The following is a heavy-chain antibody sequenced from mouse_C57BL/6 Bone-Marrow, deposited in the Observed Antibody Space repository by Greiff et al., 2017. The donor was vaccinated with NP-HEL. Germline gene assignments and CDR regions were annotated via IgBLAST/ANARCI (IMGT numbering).Heavy chain of an antibody. CDR3: ARLGIYYYGSSYFDY. D-gene: IGHD1-1*01. V-gene: IGHV5-17*01. Sequence: EVKVVESGGGLVKPGGSLKLSCAASGFTFSDYGMHWVRQAPEKGLEWVAYISSGSSTIYYADTVKGRFTISRDNAKNTLFLQMTSLRSEDTAMYYCARLGIYYYGSSYFDYWGQGTTLTVSS. CDR1: GFTFSDYG. J-gene: IGHJ2*01. CDR2: ISSGSSTI.